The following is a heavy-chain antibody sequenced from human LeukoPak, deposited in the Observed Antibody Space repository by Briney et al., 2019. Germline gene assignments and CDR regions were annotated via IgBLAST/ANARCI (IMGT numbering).Heavy chain of an antibody. CDR3: ARDFYSRSRYWVDP. J-gene: IGHJ5*02. D-gene: IGHD6-13*01. V-gene: IGHV7-4-1*02. CDR2: INTNTGNP. CDR1: GGTFSSYA. Sequence: ASVKVSCKASGGTFSSYAISWVRQAPGQGLEWMGWINTNTGNPTYAQGFTGRFVFSLDTSVSTAYLQISSLKAEDTAVYYCARDFYSRSRYWVDPWGQGNLVTVSS.